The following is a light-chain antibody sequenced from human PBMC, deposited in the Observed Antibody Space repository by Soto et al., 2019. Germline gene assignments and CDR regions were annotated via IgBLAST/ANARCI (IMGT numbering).Light chain of an antibody. Sequence: EIVLTQSPPTLSLSPGERATLSCRASQFIPIHLAWYQQKPGQPPRLLIYDAFNRAAGIPARFSGSGSGTDFTLTISSLEPEDFAIYYCQQRSNSITFGQGTRLEIK. CDR1: QFIPIH. CDR2: DAF. J-gene: IGKJ5*01. V-gene: IGKV3-11*01. CDR3: QQRSNSIT.